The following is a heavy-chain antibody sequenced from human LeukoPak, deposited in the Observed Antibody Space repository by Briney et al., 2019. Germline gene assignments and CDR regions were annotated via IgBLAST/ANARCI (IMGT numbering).Heavy chain of an antibody. CDR3: ARAVVGRDGYNYGY. V-gene: IGHV4-4*02. D-gene: IGHD5-24*01. Sequence: SETLSLTCAVSGGSISSSNWWSWVRQPPGKGLEWVGEIYHSGSTNYNPSLKSRVTISVDTSKNQFSLKLSSVTAADTAVYYCARAVVGRDGYNYGYWGQGTLVTVSS. CDR2: IYHSGST. CDR1: GGSISSSNW. J-gene: IGHJ4*02.